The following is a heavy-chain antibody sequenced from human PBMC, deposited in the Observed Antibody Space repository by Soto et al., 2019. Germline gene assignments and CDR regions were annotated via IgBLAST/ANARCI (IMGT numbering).Heavy chain of an antibody. Sequence: QVQLVQSGAEVKKPGASVKVSCKASGYTFTSYGISWVRQAPGQGLEWMGWISAYNGNTNYAQKLQGRVTMTTDTSTSTAYMALRSLRSDDTAVYYCARDRGADSSGYYAKFDYWCQGTLVTVSS. CDR1: GYTFTSYG. V-gene: IGHV1-18*01. D-gene: IGHD3-22*01. CDR2: ISAYNGNT. J-gene: IGHJ4*02. CDR3: ARDRGADSSGYYAKFDY.